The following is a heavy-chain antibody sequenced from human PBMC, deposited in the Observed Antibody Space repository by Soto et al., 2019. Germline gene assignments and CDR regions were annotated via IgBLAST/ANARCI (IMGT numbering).Heavy chain of an antibody. V-gene: IGHV3-23*01. CDR1: GFIFNSYA. CDR2: ISGSGDIT. CDR3: VKNGAYADFFDY. D-gene: IGHD2-8*01. Sequence: EVQLLESGGGLAQPGGSLRLSCAASGFIFNSYAVSWVRQAPGKGLEWVSLISGSGDITYYADSVNGRFSISIDKFNNTLYLQMNSLRAEDTAIYYCVKNGAYADFFDYWGQGTLVTVSS. J-gene: IGHJ4*02.